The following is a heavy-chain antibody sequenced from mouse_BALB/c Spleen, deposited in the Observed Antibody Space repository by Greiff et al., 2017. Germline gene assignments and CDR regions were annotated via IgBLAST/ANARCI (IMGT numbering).Heavy chain of an antibody. D-gene: IGHD2-3*01. CDR3: ARGDGYYFDY. CDR2: IDPANGNT. Sequence: VHVKQSGAELVKPGASVKLSCTASGFNIKDTYMHWVKQRPEQGLEWIGRIDPANGNTKYDPKFQGKATITADTSSNTAYLQLSSLTSEDTAVYDCARGDGYYFDYWGQGTTLTVSA. CDR1: GFNIKDTY. V-gene: IGHV14-3*02. J-gene: IGHJ2*01.